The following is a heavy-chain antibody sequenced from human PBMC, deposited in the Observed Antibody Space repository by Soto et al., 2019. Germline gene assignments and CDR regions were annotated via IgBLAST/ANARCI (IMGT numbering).Heavy chain of an antibody. D-gene: IGHD6-13*01. J-gene: IGHJ6*02. CDR2: ISYDGSNK. CDR1: GFTFSSYA. Sequence: QVQLVESGGGVVQPGRSLRLSCAASGFTFSSYAMHWVRQAPGKGLEWVAVISYDGSNKYYADSVKGRFTISRDNSKNTLYLQRNSLRAEDTAVYYCARDMEGPIAAAGTSVHYYYGMDVWGQGTTVTVSS. CDR3: ARDMEGPIAAAGTSVHYYYGMDV. V-gene: IGHV3-30-3*01.